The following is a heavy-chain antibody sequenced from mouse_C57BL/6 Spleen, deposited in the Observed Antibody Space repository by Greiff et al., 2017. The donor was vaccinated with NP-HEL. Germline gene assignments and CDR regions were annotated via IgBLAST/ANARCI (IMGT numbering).Heavy chain of an antibody. V-gene: IGHV5-4*01. D-gene: IGHD3-2*02. CDR2: ISDGGSYT. CDR3: ERETAQATFAY. CDR1: GFTFSSYA. J-gene: IGHJ3*01. Sequence: EVQRVESGGGLVKPGGSLKLSCAASGFTFSSYAMSWVRQTPEKRLEWVATISDGGSYTYYPDNVKGRFTISRDNAKNNLYLQMSHLKSEDTAMYYWERETAQATFAYWGQGTLVTVSA.